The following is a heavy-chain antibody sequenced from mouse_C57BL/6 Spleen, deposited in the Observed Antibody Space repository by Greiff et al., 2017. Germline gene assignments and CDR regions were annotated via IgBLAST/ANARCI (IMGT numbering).Heavy chain of an antibody. CDR2: INPSSGYT. Sequence: VQLQQSGAELARPGASVKMSCKASGYTFTSYTMHWVKQRPGQGLEWIGYINPSSGYTTYNQKFKDKATLTADKSSSTAYVQLSSLPSEDSAVYYCARSSATVVDPYYAMCYWGQGTSVTVSS. V-gene: IGHV1-4*01. D-gene: IGHD1-1*01. J-gene: IGHJ4*01. CDR3: ARSSATVVDPYYAMCY. CDR1: GYTFTSYT.